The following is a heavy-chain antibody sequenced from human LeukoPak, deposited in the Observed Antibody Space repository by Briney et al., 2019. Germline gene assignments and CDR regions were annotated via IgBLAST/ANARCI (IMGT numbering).Heavy chain of an antibody. CDR2: FDPEDGET. Sequence: ASVKVSCKASGGTFSSYAISWVRQAPGKGLEWMGGFDPEDGETIYAQKFQGRVTMTEDTSTDTAYMELSSLRSEDTAVYYCATGLAIAVAEGSGWGQGTLVTVSS. D-gene: IGHD6-19*01. J-gene: IGHJ4*02. CDR3: ATGLAIAVAEGSG. CDR1: GGTFSSYA. V-gene: IGHV1-24*01.